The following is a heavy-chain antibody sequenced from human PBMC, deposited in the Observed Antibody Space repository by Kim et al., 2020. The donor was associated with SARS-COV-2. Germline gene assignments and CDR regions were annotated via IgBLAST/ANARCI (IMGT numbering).Heavy chain of an antibody. CDR3: AKGRSGSSPYYDMDV. D-gene: IGHD3-10*01. CDR2: ISGSGGST. J-gene: IGHJ6*02. CDR1: GFTFSSYA. Sequence: GGSLRLSCAASGFTFSSYAMSWVRQAPGKGLEWVSAISGSGGSTYYADSVKGRFTISRDNSKNTRYLQMNSLRAEDTAVYYCAKGRSGSSPYYDMDVWGQGTTVTVSS. V-gene: IGHV3-23*01.